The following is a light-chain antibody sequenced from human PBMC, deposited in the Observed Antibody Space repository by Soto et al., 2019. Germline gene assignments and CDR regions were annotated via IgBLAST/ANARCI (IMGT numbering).Light chain of an antibody. Sequence: QSALTQPRSVSGSPGQSVTISCTGTSGDVGNYNYLSWYQHHPGKAPKLMIFDVSKRPSGVPDRFSGSKSGNTASLTISGLQAEDEAYYYCCSYAGVFIVLFGGGTKLTVL. CDR2: DVS. V-gene: IGLV2-11*01. J-gene: IGLJ2*01. CDR3: CSYAGVFIVL. CDR1: SGDVGNYNY.